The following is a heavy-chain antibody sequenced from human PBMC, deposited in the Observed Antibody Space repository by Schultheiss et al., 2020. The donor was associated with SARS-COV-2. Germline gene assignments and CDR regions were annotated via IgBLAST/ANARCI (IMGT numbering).Heavy chain of an antibody. CDR1: GFAFSSYA. D-gene: IGHD2-2*01. CDR3: ARVGEYQPEQQFDY. J-gene: IGHJ4*02. CDR2: ISYDGSNK. Sequence: GGSLRLSCAASGFAFSSYALSWVRQAPGKGLEWVAVISYDGSNKYYADSVKGRFTISRDNSKNTLYLQMNSLRVEDTAVYYCARVGEYQPEQQFDYWGQGTLVTVSS. V-gene: IGHV3-30*04.